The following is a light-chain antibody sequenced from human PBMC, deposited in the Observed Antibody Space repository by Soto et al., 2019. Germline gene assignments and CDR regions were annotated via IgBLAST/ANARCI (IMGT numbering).Light chain of an antibody. CDR3: HQYENYWT. CDR2: DAS. Sequence: DIQMTQSPSTLSASVGDRVPITCRASQSISSWLAWYQQKPGKAPKLLIYDASNLESGVPSRFSGSGSGTDFTLTISHLQPDDSATYYCHQYENYWTFGQGTKVDIK. V-gene: IGKV1-5*01. CDR1: QSISSW. J-gene: IGKJ1*01.